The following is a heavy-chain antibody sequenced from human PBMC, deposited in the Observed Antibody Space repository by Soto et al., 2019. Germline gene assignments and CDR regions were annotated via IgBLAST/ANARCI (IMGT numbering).Heavy chain of an antibody. V-gene: IGHV4-59*08. CDR3: AGRYGRAFDY. CDR2: IYYSGST. CDR1: GGSISSYY. Sequence: QVQLQESGPGLVKPSETLSLTCTVSGGSISSYYWGWIRQPPGQGLEWIGYIYYSGSTNYNPSLKSRVTISVDTSKNQSSLKLSSVTAADTAVYYCAGRYGRAFDYWGQGTLVTVSS. J-gene: IGHJ4*02. D-gene: IGHD1-1*01.